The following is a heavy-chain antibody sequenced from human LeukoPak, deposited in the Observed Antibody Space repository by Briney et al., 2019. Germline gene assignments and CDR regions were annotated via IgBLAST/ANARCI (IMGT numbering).Heavy chain of an antibody. D-gene: IGHD6-19*01. CDR3: ARPASSGWPHVGYFQH. V-gene: IGHV5-51*01. J-gene: IGHJ1*01. CDR1: GYSLTSYW. CDR2: IYPGDSDT. Sequence: GESLKISCKGSGYSLTSYWIGWVRQMPEKGLEWMGIIYPGDSDTRYSPSFQGQVTISADKSISTAYLQWSSLKASDTAMYYCARPASSGWPHVGYFQHWGQGTLVTVSS.